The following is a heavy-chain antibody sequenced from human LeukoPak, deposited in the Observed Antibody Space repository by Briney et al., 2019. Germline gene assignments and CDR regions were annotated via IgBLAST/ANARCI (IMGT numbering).Heavy chain of an antibody. CDR1: GFAFGSYA. D-gene: IGHD2-15*01. CDR3: AKTTVGYSSGRFPGWPADY. V-gene: IGHV3-23*01. Sequence: GGSLRLSCTASGFAFGSYAMYWVRQAPGKGLEWVSGIFGSGGSAHYADSVKGRFTISRDNSKNTVYLGMNSLGVEDTAVYYCAKTTVGYSSGRFPGWPADYWGQGTLVTVSS. J-gene: IGHJ4*02. CDR2: IFGSGGSA.